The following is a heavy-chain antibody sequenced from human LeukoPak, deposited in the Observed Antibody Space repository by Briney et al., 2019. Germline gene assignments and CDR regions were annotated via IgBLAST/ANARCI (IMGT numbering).Heavy chain of an antibody. CDR1: GFTFSGYG. J-gene: IGHJ4*02. Sequence: GRSLRLSCAASGFTFSGYGMHWVRQAPGKGLEWVAVIWYDGSNKYYADSVKGRFTISRDNSKNTLYLQMNSLRAEDTAVYYCARDPMYGSGSYYFFDYWGQGTLVTVSS. CDR3: ARDPMYGSGSYYFFDY. D-gene: IGHD3-10*01. V-gene: IGHV3-33*01. CDR2: IWYDGSNK.